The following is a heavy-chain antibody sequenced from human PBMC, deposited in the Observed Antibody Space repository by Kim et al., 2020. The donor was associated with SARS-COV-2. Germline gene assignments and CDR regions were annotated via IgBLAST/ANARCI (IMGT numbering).Heavy chain of an antibody. CDR2: TYYSGST. CDR3: ARDVARGVAHLIDY. Sequence: SETLSLTCTVSGDSISSGYYYWSWIRQHPGKGLEWIGYTYYSGSTFYNPSLKSRVTISVDTSTNQFSLKVSSVTAADTAVYYCARDVARGVAHLIDYWG. D-gene: IGHD3-10*01. V-gene: IGHV4-31*03. CDR1: GDSISSGYYY. J-gene: IGHJ4*01.